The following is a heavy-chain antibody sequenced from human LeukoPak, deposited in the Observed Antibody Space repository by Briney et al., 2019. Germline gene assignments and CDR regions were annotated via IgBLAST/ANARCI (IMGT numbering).Heavy chain of an antibody. V-gene: IGHV1-69*13. D-gene: IGHD3-9*01. Sequence: ASVKVSCKASGGTFSSYAISWVRQAPGQGLEWMGGIIPIFGTANYAQKFQGRVTITADESTSTAYMELSSLRSEDTAVYYCARSYDILTRLDYWGQGTLVTVSS. J-gene: IGHJ4*02. CDR3: ARSYDILTRLDY. CDR2: IIPIFGTA. CDR1: GGTFSSYA.